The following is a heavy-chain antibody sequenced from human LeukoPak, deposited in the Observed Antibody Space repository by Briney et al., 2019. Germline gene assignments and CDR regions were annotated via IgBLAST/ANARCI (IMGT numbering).Heavy chain of an antibody. V-gene: IGHV3-23*01. CDR3: AKNLLQGSGWNY. CDR2: ISGSGGST. J-gene: IGHJ4*02. CDR1: GFTFSSYA. D-gene: IGHD6-19*01. Sequence: PGGSLRLSCAASGFTFSSYAMSWVRQAPGRGLEWVSAISGSGGSTYYADSVKGRFTISRDNSKNTLYLQMNSLRAEDTAVYYCAKNLLQGSGWNYWGQGTLVTVSS.